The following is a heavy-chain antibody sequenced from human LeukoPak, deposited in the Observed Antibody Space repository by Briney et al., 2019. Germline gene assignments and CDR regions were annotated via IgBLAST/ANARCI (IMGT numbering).Heavy chain of an antibody. J-gene: IGHJ6*02. CDR2: ISNDGSVK. Sequence: GGSLRLSCTAPGITFSNYAMHWVRQAPGEGLEWVTVISNDGSVKYYADSVKGRFTISRDNSKNTLYLQMNSLRAEDTAVYFCAKVGGSGTSYYYFGMDVWGQGTTVTVSS. CDR1: GITFSNYA. V-gene: IGHV3-30*04. CDR3: AKVGGSGTSYYYFGMDV. D-gene: IGHD3-10*01.